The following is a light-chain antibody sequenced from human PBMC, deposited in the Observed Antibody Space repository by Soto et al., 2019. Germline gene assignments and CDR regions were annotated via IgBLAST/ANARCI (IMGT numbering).Light chain of an antibody. CDR3: QQYSNRYT. CDR2: GAS. V-gene: IGKV3D-15*01. J-gene: IGKJ2*01. Sequence: EIVMTQSPATLSVSPGERATLSCRASQSVSSSLAWYQHKPGQAPRLLIYGASIRATGIPARFSGSGSGTEFTITISSLQSEDFAAYYCQQYSNRYTFGQGTKLEMK. CDR1: QSVSSS.